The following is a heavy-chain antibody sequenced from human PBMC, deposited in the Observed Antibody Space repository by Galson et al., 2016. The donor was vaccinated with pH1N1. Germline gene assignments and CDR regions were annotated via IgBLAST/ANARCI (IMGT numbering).Heavy chain of an antibody. Sequence: QSGAEVKQPGESLKISCEGSGYIFTNYWIGWVRQMPGKGLELMGIIYPGDSDTRYSPSFQGRVTISVDKSINIAYLQWSNLKASDTAINFWARLSASSYGRAQYYIDVWGKETTVTVSS. V-gene: IGHV5-51*01. CDR3: ARLSASSYGRAQYYIDV. J-gene: IGHJ6*03. CDR2: IYPGDSDT. CDR1: GYIFTNYW. D-gene: IGHD5-18*01.